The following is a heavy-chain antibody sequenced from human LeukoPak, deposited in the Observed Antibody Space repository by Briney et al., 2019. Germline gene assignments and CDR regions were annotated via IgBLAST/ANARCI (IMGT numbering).Heavy chain of an antibody. D-gene: IGHD3-10*01. Sequence: PGGSLRLSCAASGFTFSSYAMSWVRQAPGKGLEWVSGISGSGGNTYNADSVKGRFTISRDNSKNTLYLQMNSLRAEDTAVYFCAKYGPGTPGDYWGQGTLVTVSS. CDR2: ISGSGGNT. CDR1: GFTFSSYA. V-gene: IGHV3-23*01. CDR3: AKYGPGTPGDY. J-gene: IGHJ4*02.